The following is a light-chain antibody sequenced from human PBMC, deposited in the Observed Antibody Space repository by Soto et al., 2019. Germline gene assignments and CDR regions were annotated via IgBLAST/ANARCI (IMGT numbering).Light chain of an antibody. Sequence: QSALTQPPSASGSPGQSVTISCTGTSSDVGGYNYVSWYQQHPGKAPKLMIYEVNKRPSGVPDRFSGSKSGNTASLTVSGLQAEDEADYYCSSYAGSDVFVFGPGTKVTVL. J-gene: IGLJ1*01. CDR2: EVN. CDR3: SSYAGSDVFV. CDR1: SSDVGGYNY. V-gene: IGLV2-8*01.